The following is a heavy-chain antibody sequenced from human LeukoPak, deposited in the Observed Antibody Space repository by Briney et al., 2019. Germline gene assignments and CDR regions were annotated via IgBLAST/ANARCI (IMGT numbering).Heavy chain of an antibody. D-gene: IGHD2-2*01. CDR2: IIPIFGTA. V-gene: IGHV1-69*13. CDR1: GGTFSSYA. J-gene: IGHJ4*02. Sequence: SVKVSCKASGGTFSSYAISWVRQAPGQGLEWMGGIIPIFGTANYAQKFQGRVTITADESTSTAYMELSSLRSEDTAVYYCATSANLVPSFIDYWGQGTLVTVSS. CDR3: ATSANLVPSFIDY.